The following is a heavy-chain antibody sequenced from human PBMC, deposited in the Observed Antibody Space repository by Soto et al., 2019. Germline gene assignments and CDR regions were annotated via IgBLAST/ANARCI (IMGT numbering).Heavy chain of an antibody. V-gene: IGHV6-1*01. CDR3: ARSREAGTIYGMDV. Sequence: SHTLSLTCAISGYSVSSNSAAWNLIRQSPSRGLEWLGRTYYRSKWYNDYAVSVKSRITINPDTSKNQFSLQLNSVTPEDTAVYYCARSREAGTIYGMDVWGQGTTVTVSS. D-gene: IGHD1-7*01. J-gene: IGHJ6*02. CDR1: GYSVSSNSAA. CDR2: TYYRSKWYN.